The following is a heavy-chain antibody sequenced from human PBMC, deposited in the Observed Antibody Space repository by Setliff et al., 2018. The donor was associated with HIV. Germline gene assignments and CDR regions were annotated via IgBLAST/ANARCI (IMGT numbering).Heavy chain of an antibody. CDR3: TMFSISSA. CDR2: ITNDTTTT. J-gene: IGHJ5*02. CDR1: GFTFSRYW. V-gene: IGHV3-74*01. Sequence: GESLRLSCAASGFTFSRYWMHWVRQAPGQGLVWVSGITNDTTTTTYADSVKGRFSISRDNAKKMLYLQMNGLRGEDTAVYYCTMFSISSAWGQGTQVTVSS. D-gene: IGHD6-6*01.